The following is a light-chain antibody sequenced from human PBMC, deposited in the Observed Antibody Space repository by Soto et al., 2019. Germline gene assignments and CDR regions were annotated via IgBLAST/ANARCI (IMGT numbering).Light chain of an antibody. Sequence: EIVLTQSPATLSLSPGERATLSCRASRSVSSNLAWYQHKPGQAPRLLIYAASSRATGIPDRFSGGGSGTDFTLTISRLEPEDFAVYYCQQCGSSPWTVGQGTKGDI. J-gene: IGKJ1*01. CDR1: RSVSSN. CDR2: AAS. CDR3: QQCGSSPWT. V-gene: IGKV3-20*01.